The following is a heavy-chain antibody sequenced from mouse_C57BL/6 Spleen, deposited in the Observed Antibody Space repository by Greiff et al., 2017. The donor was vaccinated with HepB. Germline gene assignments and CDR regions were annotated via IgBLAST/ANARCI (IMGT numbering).Heavy chain of an antibody. CDR3: ARLGDGYLAWFAY. V-gene: IGHV1-82*01. Sequence: VKLVESGPELVKPGASVKISCKASGYAFSSSWMNWVKQRPGKGLEWIGRIYPGDGDTNYNGKFKGKATLTADKSSSTAYMQLSSLTSEDSAVYFCARLGDGYLAWFAYWGQGTLVTVSA. J-gene: IGHJ3*01. D-gene: IGHD2-3*01. CDR1: GYAFSSSW. CDR2: IYPGDGDT.